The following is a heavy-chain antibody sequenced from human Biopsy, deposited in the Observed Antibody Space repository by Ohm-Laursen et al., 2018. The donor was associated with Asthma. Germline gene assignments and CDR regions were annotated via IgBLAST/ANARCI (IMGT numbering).Heavy chain of an antibody. CDR2: VSWNSGSI. V-gene: IGHV3-9*01. D-gene: IGHD6-13*01. CDR1: GFSLDDYA. Sequence: SLRLSCSASGFSLDDYAMHWVRQAPGKGLEWVSGVSWNSGSIDYADSVKGRFTISRDNAKNSLYLQMNSLRGADTALYYCVKDIRLQLWGFDSWGQGTPVTVSS. CDR3: VKDIRLQLWGFDS. J-gene: IGHJ4*02.